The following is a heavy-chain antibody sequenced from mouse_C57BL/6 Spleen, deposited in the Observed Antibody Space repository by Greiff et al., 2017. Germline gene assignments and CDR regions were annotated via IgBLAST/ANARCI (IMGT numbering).Heavy chain of an antibody. CDR1: GYSITSGYY. V-gene: IGHV3-6*01. CDR2: ISYDGSN. D-gene: IGHD3-2*02. CDR3: ARGGTAQASYAMDY. J-gene: IGHJ4*01. Sequence: EVKLMESGPGLVKPSQSLSLTCSVTGYSITSGYYWNWIRQFPGNKLEWMGYISYDGSNNYNPSLKNRISITRDTSKNQFFLKLNSVTTEDTATYYCARGGTAQASYAMDYWGQGTSVTVSS.